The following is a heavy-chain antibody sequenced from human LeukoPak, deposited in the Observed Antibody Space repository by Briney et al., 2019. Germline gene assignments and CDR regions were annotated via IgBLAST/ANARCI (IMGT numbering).Heavy chain of an antibody. D-gene: IGHD4-23*01. CDR1: GFTVSSNY. CDR2: ISGSGGST. CDR3: AKCRVVTHWFDP. J-gene: IGHJ5*02. V-gene: IGHV3-23*01. Sequence: GGSLRLSCATSGFTVSSNYMSWVRQAPGKGLEWVSAISGSGGSTYYADSVKGRFTISRDNSKNTLYLQMNSLRAEDTAVYYCAKCRVVTHWFDPWGQGTLVTVSS.